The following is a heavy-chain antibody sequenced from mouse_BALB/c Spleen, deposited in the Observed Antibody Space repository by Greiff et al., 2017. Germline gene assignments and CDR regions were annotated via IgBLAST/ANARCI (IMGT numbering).Heavy chain of an antibody. CDR3: ATQQEDYDPFAY. D-gene: IGHD2-4*01. CDR1: GFTFSDYY. CDR2: ISDGGSYT. Sequence: EVKLVESGGGLVKPGGSLKLSCAASGFTFSDYYMYWVRQTPEKRLEWVATISDGGSYTYYPDSVKGRFTISRDNAKNNLYLQMSSLKSEDTAMYYCATQQEDYDPFAYWGQGTLVTVSA. J-gene: IGHJ3*01. V-gene: IGHV5-4*02.